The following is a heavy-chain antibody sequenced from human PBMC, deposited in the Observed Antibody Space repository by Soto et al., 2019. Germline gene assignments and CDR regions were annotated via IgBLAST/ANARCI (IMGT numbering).Heavy chain of an antibody. CDR3: ESIKGDTIYFDY. Sequence: KPSETLSLTCTVSGASISTSNWWTWVRQPPGKGLEWIGERFHSGSTTYNPSLKSRVTISLDKSSNQFSLKLNSVTAADTAVYYCESIKGDTIYFDYWGQGALVTVSS. V-gene: IGHV4-4*02. CDR2: RFHSGST. J-gene: IGHJ4*02. D-gene: IGHD2-21*02. CDR1: GASISTSNW.